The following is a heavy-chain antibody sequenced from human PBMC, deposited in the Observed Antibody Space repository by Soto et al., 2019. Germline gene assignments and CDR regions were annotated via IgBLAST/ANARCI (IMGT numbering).Heavy chain of an antibody. CDR1: GYTFSSYF. V-gene: IGHV1-18*01. Sequence: QVQLVQSGAEVKKPGASVKVSCKASGYTFSSYFISWVRQAPGQGLEWMGWISAYNGNTNYAQTLQGRVTMTTDTSTSTAHMELRSLRSDDTAVYYSAGDLPPVDYWGQGTLVSVSS. CDR3: AGDLPPVDY. J-gene: IGHJ4*02. CDR2: ISAYNGNT.